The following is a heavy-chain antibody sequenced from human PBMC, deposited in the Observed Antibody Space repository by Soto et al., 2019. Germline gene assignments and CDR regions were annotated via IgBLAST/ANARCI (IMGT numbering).Heavy chain of an antibody. CDR3: ARVSSSIVVVPDYGMDG. J-gene: IGHJ6*02. CDR2: ISGKNGNT. V-gene: IGHV1-18*04. Sequence: QVQLVQSGVEVKKPGASVKVSCKASGYTFISHGISWVRQAPGQGLEWMGWISGKNGNTNYAQKLHGRVTLTTDTSTSTAYMELRSLRSDDTAVYYCARVSSSIVVVPDYGMDGWGQGTTVTVSS. D-gene: IGHD2-15*01. CDR1: GYTFISHG.